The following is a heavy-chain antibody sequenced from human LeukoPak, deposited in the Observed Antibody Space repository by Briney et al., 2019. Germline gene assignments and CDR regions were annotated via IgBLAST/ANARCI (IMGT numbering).Heavy chain of an antibody. CDR1: GGSISSSSYY. J-gene: IGHJ6*03. V-gene: IGHV4-39*07. CDR2: IYYSGST. Sequence: SETLSLTCTVSGGSISSSSYYWGWIRQPPGKGLEWIGSIYYSGSTYYNPSLKSRVTISVDTSKNQFSLKLSSVTAADTAVYYCARSPVFLEWLLSDYYYYMAVWGKGTTVTVSS. CDR3: ARSPVFLEWLLSDYYYYMAV. D-gene: IGHD3-3*01.